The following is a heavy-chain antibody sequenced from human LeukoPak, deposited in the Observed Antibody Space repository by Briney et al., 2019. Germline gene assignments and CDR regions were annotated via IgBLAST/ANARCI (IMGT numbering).Heavy chain of an antibody. V-gene: IGHV3-23*01. CDR1: GFTFSSYW. Sequence: GGSLRLSCAASGFTFSSYWMSWVRQAPGKGLEWVSGIDSSSRSTYYADSVKGRFTISRDKSKNTLYLQMNSLRAEDTAVYYCAREGEQQPYDAFDIWGQGTMVTVSS. J-gene: IGHJ3*02. CDR2: IDSSSRST. CDR3: AREGEQQPYDAFDI. D-gene: IGHD6-13*01.